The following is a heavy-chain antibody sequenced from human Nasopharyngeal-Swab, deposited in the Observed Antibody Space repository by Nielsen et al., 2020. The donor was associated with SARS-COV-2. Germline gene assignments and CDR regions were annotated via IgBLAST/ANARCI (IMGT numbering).Heavy chain of an antibody. CDR1: GYTFTSYG. Sequence: ASVQVSCKASGYTFTSYGISWVRQAPGQGLEWMGWISAYNGNTNYAQKLQGRVTMTTDTSTSTAYMELRSLRSDDTAVYYCARESSSGWVGRYYFDYWGQGTLVTVSS. CDR3: ARESSSGWVGRYYFDY. D-gene: IGHD6-19*01. V-gene: IGHV1-18*01. CDR2: ISAYNGNT. J-gene: IGHJ4*02.